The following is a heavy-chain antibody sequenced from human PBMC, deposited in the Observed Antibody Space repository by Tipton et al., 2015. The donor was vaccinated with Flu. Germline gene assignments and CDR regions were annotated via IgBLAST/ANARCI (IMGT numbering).Heavy chain of an antibody. CDR1: GDSISSGSHY. V-gene: IGHV4-61*02. CDR3: ARRDYSNYVSDPKTWFDP. D-gene: IGHD4-11*01. Sequence: GLVKPSQTLSLTCSVSGDSISSGSHYWSWIRQSAGQGLEWIGRWYFTGTTKYNPSLKSRATISVDTSKNQLSLKVTSVTAADTAVYFCARRDYSNYVSDPKTWFDPWGQGILVTVSS. J-gene: IGHJ5*02. CDR2: WYFTGTT.